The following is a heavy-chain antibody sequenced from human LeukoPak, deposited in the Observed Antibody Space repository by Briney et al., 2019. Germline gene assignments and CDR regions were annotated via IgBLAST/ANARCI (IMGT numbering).Heavy chain of an antibody. V-gene: IGHV3-23*01. CDR2: ISGSGGNT. CDR3: AKPAKTDYADY. Sequence: ETLSLTCTVSGGSISSSSYYWGWIRQPPGKGLEWVSAISGSGGNTYYADSVKGRFTISRDNSKNTLYLQMNSLRAEDTALYYCAKPAKTDYADYWGQGTLVTVSS. CDR1: GGSISSSSYY. J-gene: IGHJ4*02. D-gene: IGHD1-14*01.